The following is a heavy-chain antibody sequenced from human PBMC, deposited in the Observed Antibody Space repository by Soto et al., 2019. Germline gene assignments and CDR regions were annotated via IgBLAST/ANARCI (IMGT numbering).Heavy chain of an antibody. J-gene: IGHJ6*03. D-gene: IGHD5-18*01. V-gene: IGHV3-74*01. CDR2: IDNAGTDS. CDR3: ARGWLGPDV. Sequence: EVQLVESGGGLVQPGGSLRLSCAASGFTFSGRSMHWVRQAPGKGLVWVSGIDNAGTDSTYADSVKGRFTSSRDNAKNKLYLQMNSLRVEDTAVYYCARGWLGPDVWGKGTTVTVS. CDR1: GFTFSGRS.